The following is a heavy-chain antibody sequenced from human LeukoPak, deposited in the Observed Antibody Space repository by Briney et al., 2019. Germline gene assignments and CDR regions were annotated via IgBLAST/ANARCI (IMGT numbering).Heavy chain of an antibody. Sequence: GGSLRLSCEASGFTFNTYTMNWVRQAPGKGLEWVSSITSNGAYIDDADSVKGRFNISRDNTKNSLYLEMNSLRAEDTAVYYCARLDSGHGLAFWGQGTLVTVAS. CDR1: GFTFNTYT. J-gene: IGHJ4*02. CDR2: ITSNGAYI. CDR3: ARLDSGHGLAF. D-gene: IGHD4/OR15-4a*01. V-gene: IGHV3-21*01.